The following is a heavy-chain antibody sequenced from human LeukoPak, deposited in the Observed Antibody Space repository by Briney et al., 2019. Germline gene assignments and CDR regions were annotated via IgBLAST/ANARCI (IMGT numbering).Heavy chain of an antibody. CDR1: GFTFSSYS. CDR2: ISSSSSYI. CDR3: ARDTPGGAGFDY. Sequence: GGSLRLSCAASGFTFSSYSMNWVRQAPGKGLEWVSSISSSSSYIYYADSVKGRFTISRDNAKNSLYLQMNSLRAEDTAGYYCARDTPGGAGFDYWGQGTLVTVSS. V-gene: IGHV3-21*01. D-gene: IGHD1-26*01. J-gene: IGHJ4*02.